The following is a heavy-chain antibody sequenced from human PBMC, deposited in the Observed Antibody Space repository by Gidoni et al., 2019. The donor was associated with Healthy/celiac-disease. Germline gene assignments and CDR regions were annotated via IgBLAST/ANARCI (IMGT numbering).Heavy chain of an antibody. V-gene: IGHV3-30-3*01. J-gene: IGHJ4*02. D-gene: IGHD3-22*01. Sequence: QVQLVESGGGVVQPGRSLRLSCADSGFTFSSYAMHWVRQAPGKGLERVAVISYDGSNKYYADSVKGRFTISRDNSKNTLYLQMNSLRAEDTAVYYCARGKNYYDSSGYPSGFDYWGQGTLVTVSS. CDR1: GFTFSSYA. CDR2: ISYDGSNK. CDR3: ARGKNYYDSSGYPSGFDY.